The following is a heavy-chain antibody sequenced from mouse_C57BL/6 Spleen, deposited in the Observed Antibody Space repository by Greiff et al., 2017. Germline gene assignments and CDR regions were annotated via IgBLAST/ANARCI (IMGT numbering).Heavy chain of an antibody. V-gene: IGHV1-15*01. CDR3: TRREDYGSSYKYFDV. D-gene: IGHD1-1*01. J-gene: IGHJ1*03. CDR2: IDPETGGT. Sequence: VQLQQSGAELVRPGASVTLSCKASGYTFTDYEMHWVKQTPVHGLEWIGAIDPETGGTAYNQKFKGKAILTADKSSSTAYMELRSLTSEDSAVYYCTRREDYGSSYKYFDVWGTGTTVTVSS. CDR1: GYTFTDYE.